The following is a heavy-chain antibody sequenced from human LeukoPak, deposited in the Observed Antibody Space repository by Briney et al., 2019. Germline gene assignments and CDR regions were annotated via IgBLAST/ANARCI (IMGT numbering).Heavy chain of an antibody. CDR1: GFTFSSYS. V-gene: IGHV3-48*01. CDR3: ARKGYYSQAFDM. Sequence: GGSLRLSCAASGFTFSSYSMNWVRQAPGKGLEWVSYSYISSSSSSSIYYADSVKGRFTISRDNAKNSLYLQMNSLRAEDTAVYYCARKGYYSQAFDMWGQGTMVTVSS. J-gene: IGHJ3*02. CDR2: ISSSSSSSI. D-gene: IGHD3-22*01.